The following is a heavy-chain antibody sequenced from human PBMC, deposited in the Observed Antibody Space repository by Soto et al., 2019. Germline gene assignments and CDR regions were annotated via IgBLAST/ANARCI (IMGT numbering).Heavy chain of an antibody. CDR1: GFTFSSYA. CDR2: ISGSGGST. J-gene: IGHJ4*02. Sequence: GGSLRLSCAASGFTFSSYAMSWVRQAPGKGLEWVSAISGSGGSTHYADSVKGRFTISRDNSKNTLYLQMNSLRAEDTAVYYCAKGRGHDYGGKHHYFDYWGQGTLVTVSS. CDR3: AKGRGHDYGGKHHYFDY. V-gene: IGHV3-23*01. D-gene: IGHD4-17*01.